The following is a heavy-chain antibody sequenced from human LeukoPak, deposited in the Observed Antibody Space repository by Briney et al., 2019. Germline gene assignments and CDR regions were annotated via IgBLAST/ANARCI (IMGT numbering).Heavy chain of an antibody. CDR1: DYSISSHYC. V-gene: IGHV4-59*01. CDR3: ARAGRGGATDDAFGI. CDR2: IYYSGST. D-gene: IGHD1-26*01. J-gene: IGHJ3*02. Sequence: SETLSLTCTVSDYSISSHYCWGWIRQPPGKGLEWIGYIYYSGSTNYNPSLKSRVTISVDTSKNQFSLKLSSVTAADTAVYYCARAGRGGATDDAFGIWGQGTMVTVSS.